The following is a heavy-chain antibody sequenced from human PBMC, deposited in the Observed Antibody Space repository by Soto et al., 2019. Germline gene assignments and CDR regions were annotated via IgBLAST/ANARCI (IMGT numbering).Heavy chain of an antibody. V-gene: IGHV3-48*03. CDR2: IDGSGTTK. Sequence: EVQLLESGGGLVQPGGSLRLSCGVSGFTFNDFEMNWVRQAPGKGLECLAYIDGSGTTKKYADSVRGRFTISRDNPTNSLFLQMRSLSAADTAIYYCARGFGRFNYWGQGTVVCLPS. D-gene: IGHD3-10*01. CDR1: GFTFNDFE. J-gene: IGHJ4*02. CDR3: ARGFGRFNY.